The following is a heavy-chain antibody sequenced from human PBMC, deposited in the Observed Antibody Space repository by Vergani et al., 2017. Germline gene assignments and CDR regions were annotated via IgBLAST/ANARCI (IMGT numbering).Heavy chain of an antibody. CDR1: GGSISSSSYY. CDR3: ARGIILTGYYFDP. J-gene: IGHJ4*02. D-gene: IGHD3-9*01. V-gene: IGHV4-39*01. CDR2: IYYSGST. Sequence: QLQLQESGPGLVKPSETLSLTCTVSGGSISSSSYYWGWIRQPPGKGLEWIGSIYYSGSTYYNPSLKSRVTISVDTSKNQFSLKLRPVTAADTAVYYCARGIILTGYYFDPWSQGTLVTVSS.